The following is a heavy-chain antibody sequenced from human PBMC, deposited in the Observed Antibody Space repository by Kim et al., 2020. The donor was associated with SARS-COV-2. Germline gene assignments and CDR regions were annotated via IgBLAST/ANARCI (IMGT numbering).Heavy chain of an antibody. CDR3: ARPYYYDSSGYYSGAIPGRAGGDV. CDR1: GFTFSSYS. D-gene: IGHD3-22*01. CDR2: ISSSSRYI. V-gene: IGHV3-21*01. J-gene: IGHJ6*02. Sequence: GGSLRLSCAASGFTFSSYSMNWVRQAPGKGLEWVSSISSSSRYIYYADSVKGRFTISRDNAKNSLYLQMNSLRAEDTAVYYCARPYYYDSSGYYSGAIPGRAGGDVWGQGTTVTVSS.